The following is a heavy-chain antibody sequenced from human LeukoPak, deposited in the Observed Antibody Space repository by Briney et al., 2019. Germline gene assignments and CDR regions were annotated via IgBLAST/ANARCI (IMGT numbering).Heavy chain of an antibody. CDR3: AKDRHGYYYDSSGYYPFDY. V-gene: IGHV3-30*18. J-gene: IGHJ4*02. CDR1: GFTFSSYG. CDR2: ILHDGSNK. D-gene: IGHD3-22*01. Sequence: GGSLRLSCAASGFTFSSYGMHWVRQAPGKGLEWVTVILHDGSNKYADSVKGRFTISRDNSKNTLYLQMNSLRAEDTAVYYCAKDRHGYYYDSSGYYPFDYWGQGTLVTVSS.